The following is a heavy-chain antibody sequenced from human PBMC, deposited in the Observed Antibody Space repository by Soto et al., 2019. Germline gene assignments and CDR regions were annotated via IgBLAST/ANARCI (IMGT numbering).Heavy chain of an antibody. D-gene: IGHD1-26*01. J-gene: IGHJ6*02. CDR3: ARGSGSYWAYYYYYGMDV. Sequence: GASVKVSCKASGYPLTAKYLHWVRQAPGQGLEWMGWINPNSGNTGYAQKFPGRVTMTRNTSISTAYMELSSLRSEDTAVYYCARGSGSYWAYYYYYGMDVWGQGTTVTVS. V-gene: IGHV1-8*02. CDR2: INPNSGNT. CDR1: GYPLTAKY.